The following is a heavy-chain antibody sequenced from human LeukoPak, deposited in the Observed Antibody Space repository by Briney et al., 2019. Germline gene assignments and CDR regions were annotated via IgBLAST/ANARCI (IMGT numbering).Heavy chain of an antibody. V-gene: IGHV3-7*01. Sequence: PGGSLRLSCAASGFTFTSYWMSWVRQAPGKGLAWVANINQDGSEKYYVDSVKGRFTISRDNARNSLHLQMNSLRAEDTAVYYCVRDSSTPDYWGQGTLVTVSP. D-gene: IGHD3-10*01. CDR3: VRDSSTPDY. J-gene: IGHJ4*02. CDR2: INQDGSEK. CDR1: GFTFTSYW.